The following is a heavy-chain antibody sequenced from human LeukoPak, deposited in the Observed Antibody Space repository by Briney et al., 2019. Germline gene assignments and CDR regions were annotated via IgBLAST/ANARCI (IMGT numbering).Heavy chain of an antibody. CDR3: ARLGGATSPFGY. CDR2: IYYTGNT. V-gene: IGHV4-61*10. CDR1: GGSISSSSYY. Sequence: SETLSLTCTVSGGSISSSSYYWSWIRQPAGKGLEWIGYIYYTGNTNYNPSLKSRVTISVDTSKNQFSLNLSSVTAADTAIYYCARLGGATSPFGYWGQGTLVTVSS. D-gene: IGHD1-26*01. J-gene: IGHJ4*02.